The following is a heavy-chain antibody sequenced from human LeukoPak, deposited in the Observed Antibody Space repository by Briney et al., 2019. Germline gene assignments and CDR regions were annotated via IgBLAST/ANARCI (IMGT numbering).Heavy chain of an antibody. CDR3: ARAGENYDSSGYYYEDY. V-gene: IGHV1-2*02. CDR1: GYTFTSYG. CDR2: INPNSGGT. J-gene: IGHJ4*02. Sequence: ASVKVSCKASGYTFTSYGISWVRQAPGQGLEWMGWINPNSGGTNYAQKFQGRVTMTRDTSIGTAYMELSRLRSDDTAVYYCARAGENYDSSGYYYEDYWGQGTLVTVSS. D-gene: IGHD3-22*01.